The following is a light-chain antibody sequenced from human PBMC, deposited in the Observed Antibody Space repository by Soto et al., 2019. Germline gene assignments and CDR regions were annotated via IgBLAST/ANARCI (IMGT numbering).Light chain of an antibody. V-gene: IGKV3-15*01. CDR1: QNIYNN. J-gene: IGKJ1*01. CDR2: GAS. CDR3: QQYYDWSPWT. Sequence: IFATQSPASLSVSPCEIATLSCMCSQNIYNNLAWYQHRPGQAPRAVIYGASARATGIPARFSGSGSGTQFTLTISSLQSEDFAVYYCQQYYDWSPWTFGQGTKVDIK.